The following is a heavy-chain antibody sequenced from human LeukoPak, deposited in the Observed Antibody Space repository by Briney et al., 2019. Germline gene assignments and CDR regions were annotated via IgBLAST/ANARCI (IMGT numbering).Heavy chain of an antibody. Sequence: GASVKVSCKTSGYTITSYYMHWVRQAPGQGLEWMGIINPSGGSTSYTQKFQGRVTMTRDTSTSTVYMELSSLTSEDTAAYYCARVSSGSTFDYWGQGTLVTVSS. J-gene: IGHJ4*02. CDR1: GYTITSYY. CDR2: INPSGGST. CDR3: ARVSSGSTFDY. D-gene: IGHD1-26*01. V-gene: IGHV1-46*01.